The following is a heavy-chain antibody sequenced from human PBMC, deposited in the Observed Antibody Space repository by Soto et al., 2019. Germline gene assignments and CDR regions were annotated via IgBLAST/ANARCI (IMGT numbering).Heavy chain of an antibody. CDR1: SDSITSGPYY. CDR3: ARSGGSNSWYGVFDF. CDR2: IYYRGNS. J-gene: IGHJ4*02. V-gene: IGHV4-31*03. D-gene: IGHD2-15*01. Sequence: QVQLQESGPGLVKPSQTLSLTCTVSSDSITSGPYYWSWVRQHPGRGLEWIGYIYYRGNSYYNPSLKSRISISLDRSKNQFSLELNSVIAADTAVYYCARSGGSNSWYGVFDFWGQGTLVTVSS.